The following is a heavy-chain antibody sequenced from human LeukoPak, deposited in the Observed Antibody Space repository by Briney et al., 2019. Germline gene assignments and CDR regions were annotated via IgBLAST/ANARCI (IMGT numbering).Heavy chain of an antibody. Sequence: PSQTLSLTCAVSGGSISSGGYSWSWIRQPPGKGPEWIGYIYHSGSTYYNPSLKSRVTISVDRSKNQFSLKLSSVTAADTAVYYCASTRGYSYGKHGPFDYWGQGTLVTVSS. CDR3: ASTRGYSYGKHGPFDY. CDR2: IYHSGST. V-gene: IGHV4-30-2*01. D-gene: IGHD5-18*01. CDR1: GGSISSGGYS. J-gene: IGHJ4*02.